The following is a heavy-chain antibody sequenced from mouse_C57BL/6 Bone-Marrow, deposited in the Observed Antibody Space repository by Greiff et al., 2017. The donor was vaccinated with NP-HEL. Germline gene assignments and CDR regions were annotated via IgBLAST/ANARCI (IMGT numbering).Heavy chain of an antibody. D-gene: IGHD2-10*01. CDR3: ARDSYYGNEDY. Sequence: QVQLQQPGAELVKPGASVKMSCTASGYTFTSYWITWVTQRPGQGLEWIGDIYPGSGSTNYNEKFKSKATLTVDTSSSTAYMQLSSLTSEDSAVYYCARDSYYGNEDYWGQGTTLTVSS. CDR2: IYPGSGST. V-gene: IGHV1-55*01. CDR1: GYTFTSYW. J-gene: IGHJ2*01.